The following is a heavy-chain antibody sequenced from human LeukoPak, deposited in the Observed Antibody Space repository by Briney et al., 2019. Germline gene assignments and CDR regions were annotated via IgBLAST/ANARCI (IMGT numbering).Heavy chain of an antibody. Sequence: PGGSLRLSCAASGFTFSGSAMHWVRQASGKGLEWVGRIRSKANSYATAYAASVKGRFTISRDDSKNTAYLQMNSLKTEDTAVYYCTGPGLSYNPLYGMDVWGQGTTVTVSS. J-gene: IGHJ6*02. V-gene: IGHV3-73*01. CDR2: IRSKANSYAT. CDR1: GFTFSGSA. D-gene: IGHD1-26*01. CDR3: TGPGLSYNPLYGMDV.